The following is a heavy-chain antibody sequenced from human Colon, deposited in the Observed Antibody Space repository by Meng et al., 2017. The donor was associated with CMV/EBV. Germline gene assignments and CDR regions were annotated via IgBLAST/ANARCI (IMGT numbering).Heavy chain of an antibody. CDR3: ARQGFGDYSYYFDH. CDR1: GFTFSTYA. J-gene: IGHJ4*02. V-gene: IGHV3-23*01. D-gene: IGHD4-17*01. CDR2: ISTSGGRT. Sequence: GGSLRLSCAASGFTFSTYAMTWVRQAPGKGLEWVSTISTSGGRTYYADSVKGRFTISRDNSKSTLFLQMDSLRAEDTATFYCARQGFGDYSYYFDHWGQGILVTVSS.